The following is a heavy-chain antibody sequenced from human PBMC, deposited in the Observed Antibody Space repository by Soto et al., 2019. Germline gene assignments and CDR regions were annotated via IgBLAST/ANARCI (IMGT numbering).Heavy chain of an antibody. CDR3: ARHKPQYQLLGGFDY. V-gene: IGHV5-51*01. CDR1: GYSFTSYW. Sequence: GESLKISCKGSGYSFTSYWIGWVRQMPGKGLEWMGIIYPGDSDTRYSPSFQGQVTISADKSISTAYLQWSSLKASDTAMYYCARHKPQYQLLGGFDYWGQGTLVTVSS. D-gene: IGHD2-2*01. J-gene: IGHJ4*02. CDR2: IYPGDSDT.